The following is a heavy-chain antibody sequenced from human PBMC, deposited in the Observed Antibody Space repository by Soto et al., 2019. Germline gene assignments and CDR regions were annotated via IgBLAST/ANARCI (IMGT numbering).Heavy chain of an antibody. CDR1: GFTFSSYG. CDR2: ISYDGSNK. D-gene: IGHD4-17*01. Sequence: PGGSLRLSCAASGFTFSSYGMHWVRQAPGKGLEWVAVISYDGSNKYYADSVKGRFTISRDNSKNTLYLQMNSLRAEDTAVYYCAKDYGGTPGYWGQGTLATVSS. V-gene: IGHV3-30*18. CDR3: AKDYGGTPGY. J-gene: IGHJ4*02.